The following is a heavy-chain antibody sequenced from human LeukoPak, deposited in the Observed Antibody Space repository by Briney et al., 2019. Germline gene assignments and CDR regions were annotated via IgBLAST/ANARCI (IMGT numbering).Heavy chain of an antibody. V-gene: IGHV5-51*01. CDR1: GYSFTTYW. CDR2: VYPGDSDT. Sequence: GESLKISCQGSGYSFTTYWIGWVRQMHGKGLEWMGIVYPGDSDTRYSPSVQGQVTISVDRSINTAYLQWSSLKASDTAMYYCARTKGGALDHWGQGTRVTVSS. CDR3: ARTKGGALDH. J-gene: IGHJ4*02.